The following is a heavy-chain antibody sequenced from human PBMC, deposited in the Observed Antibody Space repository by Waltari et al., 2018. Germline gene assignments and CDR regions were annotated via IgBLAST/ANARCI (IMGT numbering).Heavy chain of an antibody. J-gene: IGHJ5*02. CDR3: ARGPLKKWLVPFHWFDP. CDR2: SNPNRGGT. CDR1: GYTFTGYY. V-gene: IGHV1-2*02. Sequence: QVQLVQSGAEVKKPGASVKVSCKAAGYTFTGYYMHWVRQAPGQGLGWMGWSNPNRGGTNYAQKFQGRVTMTRDTSISTAYMELSRLRSDDTAVYYCARGPLKKWLVPFHWFDPWGQGTLVTVSS. D-gene: IGHD6-19*01.